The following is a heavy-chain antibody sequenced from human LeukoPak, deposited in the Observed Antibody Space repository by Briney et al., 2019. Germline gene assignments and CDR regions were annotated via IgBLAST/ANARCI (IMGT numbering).Heavy chain of an antibody. Sequence: GGSLRLSCAASGFTFNNDWMNWVRQAPGKGLVWVSRINTDGSPTTYADSVKGRFTISRDNAKNTLYLQMNSLRVEDTAVYYCARGRGGSYHYWGQGTLVSVSS. CDR2: INTDGSPT. CDR1: GFTFNNDW. CDR3: ARGRGGSYHY. J-gene: IGHJ4*02. V-gene: IGHV3-74*01. D-gene: IGHD1-26*01.